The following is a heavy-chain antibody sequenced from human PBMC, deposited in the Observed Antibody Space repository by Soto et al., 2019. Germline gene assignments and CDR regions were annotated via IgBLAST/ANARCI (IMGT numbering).Heavy chain of an antibody. CDR1: GGSVSSGSYH. CDR2: IYYSERT. CDR3: ASYYSNGYRNYGMDV. D-gene: IGHD6-25*01. J-gene: IGHJ6*02. V-gene: IGHV4-61*01. Sequence: SETLSLTCTVSGGSVSSGSYHWSWIRQPPGKGLEWIGYIYYSERTNYNPSLKSRVTIAVDTSKNQFSLKLSSVTAADTAVYYCASYYSNGYRNYGMDVWGQGTTVIVSS.